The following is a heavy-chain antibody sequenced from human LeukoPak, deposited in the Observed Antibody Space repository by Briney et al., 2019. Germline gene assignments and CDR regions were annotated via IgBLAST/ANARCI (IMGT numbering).Heavy chain of an antibody. CDR3: ARPYYYDSRIDP. J-gene: IGHJ5*02. CDR1: GGSISSGDYY. Sequence: SETLSLTCTVSGGSISSGDYYWSWIRQPPGKGLEWIAYMYYSGSTYYNPSLMSRVTMSADTSKNQLSLKLSSVTAADTAVYYCARPYYYDSRIDPWGQGILVTVSS. CDR2: MYYSGST. D-gene: IGHD3-22*01. V-gene: IGHV4-30-4*01.